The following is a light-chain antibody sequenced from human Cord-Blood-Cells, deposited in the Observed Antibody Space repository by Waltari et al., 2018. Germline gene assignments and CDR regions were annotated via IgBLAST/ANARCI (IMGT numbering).Light chain of an antibody. CDR1: ALPKQY. V-gene: IGLV3-25*03. J-gene: IGLJ1*01. Sequence: SYELPQPHSVSVSPGQTARITCSGHALPKQYAYCYQQKPGQAPVLVIYKDSERPSGIPERFSGSSSGTTVTLTISGVQAEDEADYYCQSADSSGTYLYVFGTGTKVTVL. CDR2: KDS. CDR3: QSADSSGTYLYV.